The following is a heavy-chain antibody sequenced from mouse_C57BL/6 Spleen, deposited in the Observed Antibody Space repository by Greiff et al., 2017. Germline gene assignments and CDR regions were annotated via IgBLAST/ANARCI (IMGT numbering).Heavy chain of an antibody. CDR3: ARGGYYYGSRDYFDY. V-gene: IGHV3-6*01. CDR1: GYSITSGYY. CDR2: ISYDGSN. D-gene: IGHD1-1*01. J-gene: IGHJ2*01. Sequence: ESGPGLVKPSQSLSLTCSVTGYSITSGYYWNWIRQFPGNKLEWMGYISYDGSNNYNPSLKNRISITRDTSKNQFFLKLNSVTTEDTATYYCARGGYYYGSRDYFDYWGQGTTLTVSS.